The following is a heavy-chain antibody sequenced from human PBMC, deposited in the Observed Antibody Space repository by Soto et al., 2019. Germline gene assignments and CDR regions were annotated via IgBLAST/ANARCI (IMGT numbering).Heavy chain of an antibody. V-gene: IGHV3-21*01. CDR1: GFTFSSYS. CDR3: AKIGATSPPFFDY. J-gene: IGHJ4*02. CDR2: ISSSSSYI. Sequence: PGGSLRLSCAASGFTFSSYSMNWVRQAPGKGLEWVSSISSSSSYIYYADSVKGRFTISRDNAKNSLYLQMNSLRAEDTAVYYCAKIGATSPPFFDYWGQGTRVTVS. D-gene: IGHD1-26*01.